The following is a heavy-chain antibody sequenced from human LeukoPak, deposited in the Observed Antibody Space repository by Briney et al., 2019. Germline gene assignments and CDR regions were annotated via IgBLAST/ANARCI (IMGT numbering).Heavy chain of an antibody. V-gene: IGHV4-59*08. CDR3: ARIGGDTSMDPEFDY. J-gene: IGHJ4*02. CDR2: IYYSGST. CDR1: GDSISSHY. D-gene: IGHD5-18*01. Sequence: SETLSLTCTVSGDSISSHYWSWIRQPPGKGLEWIGYIYYSGSTNYNPSLKSRVTISVDTSKNQFSLKLSSVTAADTAVYFCARIGGDTSMDPEFDYWGQGTLVTVSS.